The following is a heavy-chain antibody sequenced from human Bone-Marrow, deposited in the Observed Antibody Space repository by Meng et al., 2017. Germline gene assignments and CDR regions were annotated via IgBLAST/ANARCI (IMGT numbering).Heavy chain of an antibody. D-gene: IGHD3-10*01. J-gene: IGHJ5*02. V-gene: IGHV4-59*08. CDR1: GGSISSYY. Sequence: QVQLQESGPGLVKPSGPLSLTSAVPGGSISSYYWSWIRQPPGEGLEWIGYIYYSGSTNYNPSLKSRVTISVDTSKNQFSLKLSSVTAADTAVYYCARHLYGSGSYVWFDPWGQGTLVTVSS. CDR2: IYYSGST. CDR3: ARHLYGSGSYVWFDP.